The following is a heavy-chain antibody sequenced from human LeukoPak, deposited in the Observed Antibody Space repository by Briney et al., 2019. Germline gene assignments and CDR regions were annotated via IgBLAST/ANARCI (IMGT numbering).Heavy chain of an antibody. CDR1: GGSFSGYY. D-gene: IGHD3-22*01. V-gene: IGHV4-34*01. CDR2: INHSGST. J-gene: IGHJ4*02. Sequence: SETLSLTCAVYGGSFSGYYWSWIRQPPGKGLEWIGEINHSGSTNYNPSLKSRVTISVDTSKNQFSLKLSSVTAADTAVYYCARDYYDSSGYQCFDYWGQGTLVTVSS. CDR3: ARDYYDSSGYQCFDY.